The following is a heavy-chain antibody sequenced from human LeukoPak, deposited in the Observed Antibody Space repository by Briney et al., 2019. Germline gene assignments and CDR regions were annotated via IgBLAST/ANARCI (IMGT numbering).Heavy chain of an antibody. D-gene: IGHD3-9*01. J-gene: IGHJ4*02. Sequence: PSETLSLTCTVSGGSVSSGSYYWSWIRQPPGKGLEWIGYIYYSGSTNYNPSLKSRVTISVDTSKNQFSLKLSSVTAADTAVYYCARVSPLYDIRFDYWGQGTLSPSPQ. V-gene: IGHV4-61*01. CDR2: IYYSGST. CDR1: GGSVSSGSYY. CDR3: ARVSPLYDIRFDY.